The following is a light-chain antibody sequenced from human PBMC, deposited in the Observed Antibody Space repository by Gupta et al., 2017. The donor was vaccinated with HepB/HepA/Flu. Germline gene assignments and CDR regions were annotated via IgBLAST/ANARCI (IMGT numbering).Light chain of an antibody. CDR1: SSDVGGYNH. J-gene: IGLJ3*02. CDR2: DVT. V-gene: IGLV2-14*01. CDR3: TSYTNSNTWV. Sequence: SALTQPASVSASPGQSITISCTGTSSDVGGYNHVSWYQQHPGNAPILMIHDVTNRPSGISNRFSGSKAGNTASLTISGHQAEDDADYYCTSYTNSNTWVFGGGTKLTVL.